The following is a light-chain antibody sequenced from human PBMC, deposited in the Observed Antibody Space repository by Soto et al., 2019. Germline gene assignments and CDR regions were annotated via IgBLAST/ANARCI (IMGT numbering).Light chain of an antibody. Sequence: VLTQSPATLSLSPGERATLSCRASLNVNSYLAWYQQKPGQAPRLLIYDASNRAAGIPARFSGSGSGTEFTLTISSLQSEDFAVYYCQQYNNWPLTLSGGTNVDIK. V-gene: IGKV3D-15*01. CDR3: QQYNNWPLT. CDR2: DAS. CDR1: LNVNSY. J-gene: IGKJ4*01.